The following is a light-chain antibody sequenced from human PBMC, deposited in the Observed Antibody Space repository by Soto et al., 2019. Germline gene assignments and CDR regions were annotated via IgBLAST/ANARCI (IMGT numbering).Light chain of an antibody. CDR1: QGISSY. CDR3: QQYYSFPPT. CDR2: AAS. Sequence: IQMTQSPSTLSPSVGDRVTISCRISQGISSYLAWYQQKPGKAPELLIYAASTLQSGVPSRFSGSGSGTDFTLTISCLQSEDFATYYCQQYYSFPPTFGQGTKVDI. J-gene: IGKJ1*01. V-gene: IGKV1D-8*01.